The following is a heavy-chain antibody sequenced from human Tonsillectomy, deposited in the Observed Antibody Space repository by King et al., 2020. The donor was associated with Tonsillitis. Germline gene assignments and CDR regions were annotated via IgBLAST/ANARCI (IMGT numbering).Heavy chain of an antibody. Sequence: VQLVESGGGVVQPGRSLRLSCAASGFTFSSYGMHWVRQAPGKGLEWVAVISYDGSNKYYADSVKGRFTIPRDNSKNTLYLQMNSLRAEDTAVYYCATGWPVWGFVLEWPPSYYFDYWGQGTLVTVSS. CDR3: ATGWPVWGFVLEWPPSYYFDY. CDR2: ISYDGSNK. J-gene: IGHJ4*02. CDR1: GFTFSSYG. D-gene: IGHD3-3*01. V-gene: IGHV3-30*03.